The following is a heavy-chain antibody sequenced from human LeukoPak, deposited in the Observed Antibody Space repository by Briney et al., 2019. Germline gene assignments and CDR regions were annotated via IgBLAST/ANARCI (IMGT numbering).Heavy chain of an antibody. CDR1: GFTFSDYY. D-gene: IGHD3-10*01. V-gene: IGHV3-11*01. CDR3: ARTGNGMVRVQDDP. Sequence: GGTLRLSCAASGFTFSDYYMSWIRQAPGKGLEWVSYISSSGTTIYYADSVKGRFTISRDNAKNSLYLQMNSLRAEDTAVYYCARTGNGMVRVQDDPWGQGTLVTVSS. J-gene: IGHJ5*02. CDR2: ISSSGTTI.